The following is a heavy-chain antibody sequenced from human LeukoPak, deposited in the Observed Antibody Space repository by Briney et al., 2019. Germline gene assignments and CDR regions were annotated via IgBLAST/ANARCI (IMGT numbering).Heavy chain of an antibody. V-gene: IGHV3-53*01. J-gene: IGHJ6*02. Sequence: GGSLRLSCAASDFTVSSNYMNWVRQAPGKGLEWVSVIYSGGTTYYADSVKGRFTISRDNFKNTLSLQMNSLRAEDTAVYYCARELMGIAAAGTVYYYGMDVWGQGTTVTVSS. CDR1: DFTVSSNY. D-gene: IGHD6-13*01. CDR3: ARELMGIAAAGTVYYYGMDV. CDR2: IYSGGTT.